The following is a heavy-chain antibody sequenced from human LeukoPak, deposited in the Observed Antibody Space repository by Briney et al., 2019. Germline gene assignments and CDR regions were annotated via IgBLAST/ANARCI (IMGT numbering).Heavy chain of an antibody. Sequence: GGSLRLSCAASGFTFSSYGMHWVRQAPGKGLEWVALIWFDGTNKYYADSVKGRFTISRDNSNNTLYLQMNSLRVEDTAVYYRARQTTVATDCWGQGTLVTVSS. D-gene: IGHD4-23*01. CDR1: GFTFSSYG. CDR2: IWFDGTNK. V-gene: IGHV3-33*01. CDR3: ARQTTVATDC. J-gene: IGHJ4*02.